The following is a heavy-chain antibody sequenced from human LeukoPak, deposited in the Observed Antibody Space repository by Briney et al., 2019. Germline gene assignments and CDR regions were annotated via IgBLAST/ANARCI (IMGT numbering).Heavy chain of an antibody. D-gene: IGHD6-19*01. CDR1: GFTFSSYG. CDR3: AREEQWLVSDYYFDY. CDR2: IWYDGSNK. J-gene: IGHJ4*02. V-gene: IGHV3-33*08. Sequence: PGGSLRLSCAASGFTFSSYGMHWVRQAPGKGLEWVAVIWYDGSNKYYADSVKGRFTISRDNSKNTLYLQMNSLRAEDTAVYYCAREEQWLVSDYYFDYWGQGTLVTVSS.